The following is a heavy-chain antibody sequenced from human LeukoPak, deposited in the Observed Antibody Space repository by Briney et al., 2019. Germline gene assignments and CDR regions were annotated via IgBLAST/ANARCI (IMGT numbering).Heavy chain of an antibody. D-gene: IGHD6-19*01. V-gene: IGHV4-38-2*01. Sequence: SETLSLTCAVSGYSISSGYYWGWIRQPPGKGLEWIGSIYHSGSTYYNPSLKSRVTISVDTSKNQFSLKLSSVTAADTAVYYCAGIGAGTDAFDIWGQGTMVTVSS. CDR1: GYSISSGYY. J-gene: IGHJ3*02. CDR2: IYHSGST. CDR3: AGIGAGTDAFDI.